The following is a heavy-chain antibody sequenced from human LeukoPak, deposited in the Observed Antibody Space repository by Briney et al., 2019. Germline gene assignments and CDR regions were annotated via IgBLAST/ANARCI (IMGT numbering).Heavy chain of an antibody. D-gene: IGHD6-19*01. Sequence: SETLSLTCTVSGYSISSGYYWGWIRQPPGKGLEWIGNIYHSGSTYYNPSLKSRVTISVDTSKNQFSLKLSSVTAADTAVYYCARGSSGWEYYFDYWGQGTLVTVSS. CDR1: GYSISSGYY. V-gene: IGHV4-38-2*02. J-gene: IGHJ4*02. CDR2: IYHSGST. CDR3: ARGSSGWEYYFDY.